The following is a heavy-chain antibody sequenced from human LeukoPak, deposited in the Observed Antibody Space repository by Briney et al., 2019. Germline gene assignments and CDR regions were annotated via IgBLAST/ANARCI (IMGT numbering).Heavy chain of an antibody. CDR1: GFTFSSYG. V-gene: IGHV3-21*01. CDR2: ISGSGGYI. Sequence: GGSLRLSCAASGFTFSSYGMNWVRQPRGKGLEWVSSISGSGGYIYYADSVKARFTISRDNAKNSLYLHMHSLRAQDTTVYYCASEFLEQRRNRAFDPWGQGTLVTVSS. J-gene: IGHJ5*02. CDR3: ASEFLEQRRNRAFDP. D-gene: IGHD6-25*01.